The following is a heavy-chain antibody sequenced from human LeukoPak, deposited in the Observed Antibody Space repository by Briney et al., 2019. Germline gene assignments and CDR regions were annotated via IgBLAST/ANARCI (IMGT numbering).Heavy chain of an antibody. CDR1: GGSISSYY. V-gene: IGHV4-59*01. Sequence: SETLSLTCTVSGGSISSYYWSWIRQPPGKGLQWIGYIYYSGTTDYNPSLKSRVTISVDTSKNQFSLKLSSVTAADTAVYYCARLGYLGPFDYWGQGTLVTVSS. CDR3: ARLGYLGPFDY. J-gene: IGHJ4*02. D-gene: IGHD1-1*01. CDR2: IYYSGTT.